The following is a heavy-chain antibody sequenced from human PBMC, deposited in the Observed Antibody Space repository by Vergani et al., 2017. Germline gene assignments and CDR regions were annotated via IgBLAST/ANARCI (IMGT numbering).Heavy chain of an antibody. V-gene: IGHV4-34*01. J-gene: IGHJ4*02. Sequence: QVQLQQWGAGLLKPSETLSLTCAVYGGSFSGYYWSWIRQPPGKGLEWIGEINHSGSTNYNPSLKSRVTISVDTSKNQFSLKLSSVTAADTAVYYWARYEGSTVTIDYWGQGTLVTVSA. CDR3: ARYEGSTVTIDY. D-gene: IGHD1-26*01. CDR1: GGSFSGYY. CDR2: INHSGST.